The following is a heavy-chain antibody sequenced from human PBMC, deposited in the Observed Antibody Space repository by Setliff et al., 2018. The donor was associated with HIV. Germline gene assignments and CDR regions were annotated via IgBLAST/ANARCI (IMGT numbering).Heavy chain of an antibody. J-gene: IGHJ5*01. CDR3: ARDGPQGELLDS. Sequence: GASVKVSCKASGGTFSSYAISWVRQAPGQGLEWMGGIMPIFGTPIYAQKFQGRVSITAHESTTTSYMELTSLRSEDTAIYYCARDGPQGELLDSWGLGTPVTVS. CDR1: GGTFSSYA. CDR2: IMPIFGTP. D-gene: IGHD1-7*01. V-gene: IGHV1-69*13.